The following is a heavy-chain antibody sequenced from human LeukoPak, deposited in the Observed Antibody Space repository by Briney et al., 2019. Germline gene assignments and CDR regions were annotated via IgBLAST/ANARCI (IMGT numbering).Heavy chain of an antibody. V-gene: IGHV3-23*01. Sequence: HAGGSLRLSCAASGFSLSTYAMSWVRQAPGKGPEWVSGISESGDKTYYADSVKGRFTISRDNSKNTLYLQMDSLRPEDMAVYYCAPVGVAASLDLFFEYWGQGTLVTVSS. CDR2: ISESGDKT. J-gene: IGHJ4*02. CDR1: GFSLSTYA. CDR3: APVGVAASLDLFFEY. D-gene: IGHD6-19*01.